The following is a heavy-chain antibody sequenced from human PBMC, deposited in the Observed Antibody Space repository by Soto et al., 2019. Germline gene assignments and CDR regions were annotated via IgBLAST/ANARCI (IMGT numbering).Heavy chain of an antibody. CDR2: IYYSGST. V-gene: IGHV4-39*01. Sequence: QLQLQESGPGLVKPSETLSLTCTVSGGSIRSSSYYWGWIRQPPGQGLEWIGSIYYSGSTYYNPSLKSRVTISVDTSKNQFSLKLSSVTAADTAVYYCARQGRKDAFDIWGQGTMVTVSS. CDR3: ARQGRKDAFDI. J-gene: IGHJ3*02. CDR1: GGSIRSSSYY.